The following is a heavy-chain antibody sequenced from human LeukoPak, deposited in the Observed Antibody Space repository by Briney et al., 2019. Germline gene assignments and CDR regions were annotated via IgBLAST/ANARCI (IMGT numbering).Heavy chain of an antibody. CDR1: GDSVSSNSAA. CDR3: ARGDLLTYSSSYDY. V-gene: IGHV6-1*01. J-gene: IGHJ4*02. Sequence: SQTLSLTCAISGDSVSSNSAAWNWIRQSPSRGLEWLRRTYYRSKWYNDYAVSVKSRITINPDTSKNQFSLQLNSVTPEDTAVYYCARGDLLTYSSSYDYWGQGTLVTVSS. CDR2: TYYRSKWYN. D-gene: IGHD6-13*01.